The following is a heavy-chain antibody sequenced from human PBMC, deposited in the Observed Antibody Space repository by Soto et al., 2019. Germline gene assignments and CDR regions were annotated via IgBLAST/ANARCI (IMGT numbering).Heavy chain of an antibody. D-gene: IGHD6-19*01. CDR3: ARGTAVAGRGWFDP. J-gene: IGHJ5*02. Sequence: QVQLQESGPGLVKPSETLSLTCTVSGGSISSYYWSWIRQPPGKGLEWIGYIYYSGSTNYNPSLKSRVTISVDTSKNQLSLKLSSVTAADMAVYYCARGTAVAGRGWFDPWGQGTLVTVSS. V-gene: IGHV4-59*01. CDR2: IYYSGST. CDR1: GGSISSYY.